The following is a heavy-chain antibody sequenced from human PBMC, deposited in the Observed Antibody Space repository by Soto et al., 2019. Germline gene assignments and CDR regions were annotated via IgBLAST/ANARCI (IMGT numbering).Heavy chain of an antibody. V-gene: IGHV3-23*01. J-gene: IGHJ4*02. CDR1: GFTFSSYA. CDR2: ISGSGGST. Sequence: GGSLRLSCAASGFTFSSYAMSWVRQAPGKGLEWVSAISGSGGSTYYADSVKGRFTISRDNSKNTLYLQMNSLRAEDTAVYYCAKAYPIFGVVIILPDFDYWGQGTLVTVSS. CDR3: AKAYPIFGVVIILPDFDY. D-gene: IGHD3-3*01.